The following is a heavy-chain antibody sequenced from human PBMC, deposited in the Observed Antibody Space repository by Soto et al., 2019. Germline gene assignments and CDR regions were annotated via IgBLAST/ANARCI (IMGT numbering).Heavy chain of an antibody. CDR2: ISGSGGST. CDR3: ARGPIVPLNVYYFDY. V-gene: IGHV3-23*01. J-gene: IGHJ4*02. CDR1: GFTFSSYA. Sequence: GGSLRLSCAASGFTFSSYAMSWVRQAPGKGLEWVSAISGSGGSTYYADSVKGRFTISRDNSKNTLYLQMNSLRAEDTAVYYCARGPIVPLNVYYFDYWGQGTPVTVSS. D-gene: IGHD2-2*01.